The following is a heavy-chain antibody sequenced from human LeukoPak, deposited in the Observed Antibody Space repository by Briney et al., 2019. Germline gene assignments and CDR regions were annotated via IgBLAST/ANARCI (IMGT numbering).Heavy chain of an antibody. J-gene: IGHJ3*02. CDR1: GFTFTSSA. Sequence: ASVKVSCKASGFTFTSSAVQWVRQARGQRLEWIGWIVVGSGNTNYAQKFQERVTITRDMSTTTAYMEVSGLRSEDTAVYYCAACSGLYSQDASDIWGQGTVVSVSS. V-gene: IGHV1-58*01. D-gene: IGHD6-19*01. CDR3: AACSGLYSQDASDI. CDR2: IVVGSGNT.